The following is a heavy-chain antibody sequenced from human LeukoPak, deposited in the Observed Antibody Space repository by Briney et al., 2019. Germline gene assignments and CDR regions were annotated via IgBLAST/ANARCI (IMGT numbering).Heavy chain of an antibody. D-gene: IGHD3-3*01. Sequence: SETLSLTCTVSGGSISSGDYYWGWIRQPPGKGLEWIGYIYYSGSTYYNPSLKSRVTISVDTSKNQFSLKLSSVTAADTAVYYCASTTIFSFDYWGQGTLVTVSS. V-gene: IGHV4-30-4*01. CDR2: IYYSGST. J-gene: IGHJ4*02. CDR3: ASTTIFSFDY. CDR1: GGSISSGDYY.